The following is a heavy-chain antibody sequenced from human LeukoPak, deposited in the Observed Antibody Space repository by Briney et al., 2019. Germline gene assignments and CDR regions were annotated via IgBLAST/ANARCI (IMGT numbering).Heavy chain of an antibody. J-gene: IGHJ4*02. D-gene: IGHD6-13*01. Sequence: GGSLRLSCAASGFTFSSYGMNWVRQAPGKGLEGVSYISSSGSTIYYADSVKGRFTISRDNAKNSLYLQMNSLRAEDTAVYYCARGSSSWYPRLDYWGQGTLVTVSS. CDR2: ISSSGSTI. CDR1: GFTFSSYG. CDR3: ARGSSSWYPRLDY. V-gene: IGHV3-48*04.